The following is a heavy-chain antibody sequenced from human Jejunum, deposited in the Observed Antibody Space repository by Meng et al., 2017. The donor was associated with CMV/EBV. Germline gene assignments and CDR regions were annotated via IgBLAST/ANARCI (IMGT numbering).Heavy chain of an antibody. CDR2: IWYDGNKK. D-gene: IGHD6-6*01. CDR3: ATTSGSSY. J-gene: IGHJ4*02. CDR1: GFTVSNYG. Sequence: LSGVASGFTVSNYGIHWVRQVPGKGLEWVAVIWYDGNKKFYADSVKGRFTISRDNSKNTVYLQMNSLRGEDTAVYYCATTSGSSYWGQGALVTVSS. V-gene: IGHV3-33*01.